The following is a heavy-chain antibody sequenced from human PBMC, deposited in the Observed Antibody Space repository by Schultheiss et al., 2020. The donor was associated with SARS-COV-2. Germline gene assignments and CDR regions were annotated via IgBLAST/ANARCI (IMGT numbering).Heavy chain of an antibody. CDR2: IYYSGST. CDR1: GGSISSSSYY. V-gene: IGHV4-31*03. Sequence: TLSLTCTVSGGSISSSSYYWSWIRQHPGKGLEWIGYIYYSGSTYYNPSLKSRVTISVDTSKNQFSLNLSSVTAADTAVYYCAREMTRLTEWFDTWGQGTLVTVSS. CDR3: AREMTRLTEWFDT. D-gene: IGHD4-17*01. J-gene: IGHJ5*02.